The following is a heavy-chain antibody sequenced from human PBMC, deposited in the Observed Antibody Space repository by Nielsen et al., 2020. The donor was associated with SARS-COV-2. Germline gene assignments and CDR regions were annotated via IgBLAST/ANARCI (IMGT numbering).Heavy chain of an antibody. CDR1: GGSISGGGYY. J-gene: IGHJ4*02. Sequence: SETLSLTCTVSGGSISGGGYYWTWIRQHPGTGQEWIGNISYSGSTYYNPSPKSRVTISVDTSKNHFSLKLSSVTAADTAVYYCAREDVAGYFDYWGQGTLVTVSS. D-gene: IGHD6-19*01. CDR2: ISYSGST. V-gene: IGHV4-31*03. CDR3: AREDVAGYFDY.